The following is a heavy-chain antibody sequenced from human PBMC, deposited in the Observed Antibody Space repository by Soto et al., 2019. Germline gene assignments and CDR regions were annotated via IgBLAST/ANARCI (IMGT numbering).Heavy chain of an antibody. CDR3: AKDLSAPYFSGGSCYPHYVNWLDT. Sequence: GGSLRLSCAASGFTFSSYAMSWVRQAPGKGLEWVSAISGSGGSTYYADSVKGRFTISRDNSKNTLYLQMNSLRAEDTAVYYSAKDLSAPYFSGGSCYPHYVNWLDTWGQGTLVTASS. CDR2: ISGSGGST. D-gene: IGHD2-15*01. J-gene: IGHJ5*02. V-gene: IGHV3-23*01. CDR1: GFTFSSYA.